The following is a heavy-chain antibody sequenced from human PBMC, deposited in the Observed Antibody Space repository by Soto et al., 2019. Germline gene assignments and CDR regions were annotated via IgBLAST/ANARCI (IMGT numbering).Heavy chain of an antibody. CDR1: GYTFTNYA. V-gene: IGHV1-3*01. Sequence: ASVKVSCKASGYTFTNYAMHWVRQAPGQRLEWMGWINAGNGNTKYSQKFQGRVTITRDTSASTAYMELSSLRSEDTAVYYCAREQTRIFESWFAPWGQGTLVTSPQ. D-gene: IGHD3-3*01. J-gene: IGHJ5*02. CDR3: AREQTRIFESWFAP. CDR2: INAGNGNT.